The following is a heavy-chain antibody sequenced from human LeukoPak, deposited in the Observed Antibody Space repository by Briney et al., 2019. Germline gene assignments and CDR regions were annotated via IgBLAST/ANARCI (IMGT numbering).Heavy chain of an antibody. Sequence: VGSPRLSCAASGFTFSSYGMHWVRQAPGKGLEWVAVISYDGSNKYYADSVKGRFTISRDNSKNTLYLQMNSLRAEDTAVYYCAKGIAAAGTGNYWGQGTLVTVSS. CDR2: ISYDGSNK. D-gene: IGHD6-13*01. CDR3: AKGIAAAGTGNY. CDR1: GFTFSSYG. V-gene: IGHV3-30*18. J-gene: IGHJ4*02.